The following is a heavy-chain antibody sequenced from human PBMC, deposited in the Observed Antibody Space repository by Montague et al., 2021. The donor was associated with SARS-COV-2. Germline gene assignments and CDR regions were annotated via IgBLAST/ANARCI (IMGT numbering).Heavy chain of an antibody. CDR2: TNDSGRI. V-gene: IGHV4-34*01. D-gene: IGHD2-15*01. J-gene: IGHJ6*02. CDR3: ARGYCSGSGCYYYYGMDV. Sequence: SETLSLTCAVYGGSFSGYYWSWIRQPPGRGLEWIGETNDSGRINCNPSLKGRVTISVDTSKNQFSLRLSSVTAAETAVYYCARGYCSGSGCYYYYGMDVWGQGTTVTVSS. CDR1: GGSFSGYY.